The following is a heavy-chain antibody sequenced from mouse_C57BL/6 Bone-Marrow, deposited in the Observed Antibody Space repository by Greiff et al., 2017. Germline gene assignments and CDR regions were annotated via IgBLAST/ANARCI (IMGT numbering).Heavy chain of an antibody. CDR3: ARLGYYYGSSYGWYFDV. J-gene: IGHJ1*03. CDR1: GFTFSDYG. CDR2: ISSGSSTI. Sequence: EVNVVESGGGLVKPGGSLKLSCAASGFTFSDYGMHWVRQAPEKGLEWVAYISSGSSTIYYADTVKGRFTISRDNAKNTLFLQMTSLRSEDTAMYYCARLGYYYGSSYGWYFDVWGTGTTVTVSS. D-gene: IGHD1-1*01. V-gene: IGHV5-17*01.